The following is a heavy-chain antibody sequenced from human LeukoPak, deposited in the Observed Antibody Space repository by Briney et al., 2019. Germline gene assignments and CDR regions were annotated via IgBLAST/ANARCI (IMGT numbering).Heavy chain of an antibody. CDR1: GYTFTGYY. J-gene: IGHJ4*02. Sequence: SVKVSCKASGYTFTGYYVHGVRQAPGQGLEWMVWINPNSGDTNYAQKFQGRVTMTGETSINTGYMELSSLRSDDTAVYCCARSDSGWLDYWGQGTLVTVSS. D-gene: IGHD6-19*01. V-gene: IGHV1-2*02. CDR3: ARSDSGWLDY. CDR2: INPNSGDT.